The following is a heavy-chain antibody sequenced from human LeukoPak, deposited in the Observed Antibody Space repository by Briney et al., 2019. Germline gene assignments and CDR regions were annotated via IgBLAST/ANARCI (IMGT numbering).Heavy chain of an antibody. D-gene: IGHD4-17*01. CDR1: GFTFSAYA. V-gene: IGHV3-23*01. CDR3: AKDPNGDYVGAFDS. Sequence: PGGSLRLSCSASGFTFSAYAIIWVRQAPGNGLEWVSAISGSGDNTYYADSVKGRFTISRDNSKNTLYLQMSSLRAEDAAVYYCAKDPNGDYVGAFDSWGPGTMVIVSS. J-gene: IGHJ3*02. CDR2: ISGSGDNT.